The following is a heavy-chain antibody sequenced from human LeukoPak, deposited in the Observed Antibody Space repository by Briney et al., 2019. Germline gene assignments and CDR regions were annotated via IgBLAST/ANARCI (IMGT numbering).Heavy chain of an antibody. Sequence: SVTLSLTCAVSGGSISSSNWWSWVRQPPGKGLEWIGEIYHSGSTNYNPSLKSRVTISVDTSKNQFSLKLSSVTAADTAVYYCARGVAVAGHYYYMDVWGKGTTVTVSS. V-gene: IGHV4-4*02. D-gene: IGHD6-19*01. CDR3: ARGVAVAGHYYYMDV. CDR1: GGSISSSNW. CDR2: IYHSGST. J-gene: IGHJ6*03.